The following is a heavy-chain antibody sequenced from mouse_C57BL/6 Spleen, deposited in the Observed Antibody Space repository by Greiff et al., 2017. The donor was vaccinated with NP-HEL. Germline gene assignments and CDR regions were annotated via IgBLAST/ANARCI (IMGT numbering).Heavy chain of an antibody. V-gene: IGHV1-19*01. Sequence: VQLKESGPVLVKPGASVKMSCKASGYTFNDYYMNWVKQSHGKSLEWIGVINPYNGGTSYNQKFKGKATLTVDKSSSTAYMELNSLTSEDSAVYYCARRRYDGFTGYFDVWGTGTTVTVSS. CDR1: GYTFNDYY. CDR2: INPYNGGT. J-gene: IGHJ1*03. CDR3: ARRRYDGFTGYFDV. D-gene: IGHD2-3*01.